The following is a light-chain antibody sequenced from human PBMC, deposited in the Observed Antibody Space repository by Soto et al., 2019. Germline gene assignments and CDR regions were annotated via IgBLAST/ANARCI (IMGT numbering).Light chain of an antibody. CDR2: WAS. Sequence: DIVMTQSPDSLAVSLGERATINCKSSQSVLYSSNNKNHLAWYQQKPGQPPKLLIYWASTRESGVPDRFSGGESGTDFTLSISSLQAEDVAVYYCQQYYSIPQTFGQGTKLEIK. V-gene: IGKV4-1*01. CDR1: QSVLYSSNNKNH. CDR3: QQYYSIPQT. J-gene: IGKJ2*01.